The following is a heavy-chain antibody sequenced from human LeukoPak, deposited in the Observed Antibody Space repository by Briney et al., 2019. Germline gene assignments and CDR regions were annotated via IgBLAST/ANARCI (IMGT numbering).Heavy chain of an antibody. CDR2: ISSSSSYI. D-gene: IGHD3-9*01. Sequence: GGSLRLSCAASGFTFSSYSMNWVRQAPGKGLEWVSSISSSSSYIYYADSVKGRFTISRDNAKNSLYLQMNSLRAEDTAVYYCARPILIGYYLPFDYWGQGTLVTVSS. CDR3: ARPILIGYYLPFDY. V-gene: IGHV3-21*01. CDR1: GFTFSSYS. J-gene: IGHJ4*02.